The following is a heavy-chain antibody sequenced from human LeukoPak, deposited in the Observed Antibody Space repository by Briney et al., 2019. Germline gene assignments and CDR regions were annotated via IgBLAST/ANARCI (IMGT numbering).Heavy chain of an antibody. CDR2: INHSGST. J-gene: IGHJ6*02. D-gene: IGHD3-10*01. CDR3: AGRPERDGSIWSLPLYGMDV. CDR1: GGSFSGYY. Sequence: PSETLSLTCAVYGGSFSGYYWSWIRQPPGKGLEWIGEINHSGSTNYNPSLKSRVTISVDTSKNQFSLKLSSVTAADTAVYYCAGRPERDGSIWSLPLYGMDVWGQGTTVTVSS. V-gene: IGHV4-34*01.